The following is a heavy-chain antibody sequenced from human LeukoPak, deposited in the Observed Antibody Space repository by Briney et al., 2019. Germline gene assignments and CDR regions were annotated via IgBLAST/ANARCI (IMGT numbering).Heavy chain of an antibody. J-gene: IGHJ4*02. Sequence: PGGSLRLSCAASGFTFSAYSMNWVRQAPGEGLEWFSSISSSSNYIYYADSVKGRFTIPRDNAKNSVYLQMNSLRAEDTAVYYCARDRGSGDGDFDYWGQGILVTVSS. CDR2: ISSSSNYI. CDR3: ARDRGSGDGDFDY. V-gene: IGHV3-21*06. CDR1: GFTFSAYS. D-gene: IGHD1-26*01.